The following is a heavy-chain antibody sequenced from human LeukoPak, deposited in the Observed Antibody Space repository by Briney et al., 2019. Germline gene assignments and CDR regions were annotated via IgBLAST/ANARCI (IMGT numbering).Heavy chain of an antibody. V-gene: IGHV4-59*01. J-gene: IGHJ4*02. D-gene: IGHD4-17*01. CDR3: ASGTPTVTSLGY. CDR1: GGSISSYF. Sequence: SETLSLTCTVSGGSISSYFWTWIRQPPGKGLEWIGYTYYSGSTNHNPSLKSRVTISVDTSKNQFSLKLSSVTAADTAVYYCASGTPTVTSLGYWGQGTLVTVSS. CDR2: TYYSGST.